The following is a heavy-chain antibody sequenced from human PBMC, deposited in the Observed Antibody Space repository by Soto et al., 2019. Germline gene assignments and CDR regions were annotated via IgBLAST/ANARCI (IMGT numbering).Heavy chain of an antibody. CDR1: GASISSGDYS. CDR3: ARLDYGGLEYFFDS. CDR2: IHHGGTP. Sequence: TLSLTCAVSGASISSGDYSWSWVRQPPGKGLEWIGHIHHGGTPYYKASPKSRVTISQDRSKNQFSLSLSSVTAADTAMYFCARLDYGGLEYFFDSWGQGILVTVSS. V-gene: IGHV4-30-2*01. J-gene: IGHJ4*02. D-gene: IGHD4-17*01.